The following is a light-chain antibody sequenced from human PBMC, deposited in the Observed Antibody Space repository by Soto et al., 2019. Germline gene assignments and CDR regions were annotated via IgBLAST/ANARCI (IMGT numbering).Light chain of an antibody. J-gene: IGKJ3*01. CDR2: DAS. Sequence: EIVLTQSPATLTLSPGERATLSCRASQIVSSYLAWYQQKPAQAPRLLIYDASNRATGIPARFSGSGSVTDFTLNISRLEPEDFAVDYCPQRSNCPPPFTFGPGTKVDIK. CDR1: QIVSSY. V-gene: IGKV3-11*01. CDR3: PQRSNCPPPFT.